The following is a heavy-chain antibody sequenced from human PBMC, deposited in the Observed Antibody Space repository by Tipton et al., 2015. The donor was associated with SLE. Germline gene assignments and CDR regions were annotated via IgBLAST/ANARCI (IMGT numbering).Heavy chain of an antibody. CDR1: GFTFSSYS. D-gene: IGHD3-10*01. Sequence: GSLRLSCAASGFTFSSYSMNWVRQAPGKGLEWVSSISSSSSYIYYADSVKGRFTISRDNAKNSLYLQMNSLRAEDTAVYYCASHGSGSSYYFDYWGQGTLVTVSS. J-gene: IGHJ4*02. V-gene: IGHV3-21*04. CDR2: ISSSSSYI. CDR3: ASHGSGSSYYFDY.